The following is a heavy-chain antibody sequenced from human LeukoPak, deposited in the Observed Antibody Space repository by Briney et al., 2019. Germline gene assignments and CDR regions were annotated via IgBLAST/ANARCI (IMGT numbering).Heavy chain of an antibody. CDR3: ARGTYRIFDY. Sequence: GGSLRLSCAASGFTFSSYAMSWVRQAPGKGLEWVSSIGSSSSYIYYADSVKGRFTISRDNAKNSLYLQMNSLRAEDTAVYYCARGTYRIFDYWGQGTLVTVSS. CDR1: GFTFSSYA. V-gene: IGHV3-21*01. CDR2: IGSSSSYI. D-gene: IGHD2-15*01. J-gene: IGHJ4*02.